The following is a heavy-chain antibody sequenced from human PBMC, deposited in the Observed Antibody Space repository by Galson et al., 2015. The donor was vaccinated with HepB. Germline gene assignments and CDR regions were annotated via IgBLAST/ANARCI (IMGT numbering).Heavy chain of an antibody. Sequence: SLRLSCAASGFTFSNAWMSWVRQAPGKGLEWVGRIKSKTDGGTTDYAAPVKGRFTISRDDSKNTLYLQMNSLKTEDTAVYYCTTDLAGSSGWYNYFDYWGQGTLVTVSS. CDR1: GFTFSNAW. D-gene: IGHD6-19*01. CDR2: IKSKTDGGTT. V-gene: IGHV3-15*01. CDR3: TTDLAGSSGWYNYFDY. J-gene: IGHJ4*02.